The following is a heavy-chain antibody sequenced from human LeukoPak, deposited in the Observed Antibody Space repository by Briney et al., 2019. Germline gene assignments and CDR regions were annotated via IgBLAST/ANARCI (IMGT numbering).Heavy chain of an antibody. Sequence: ASVKVSCKASGYTFTSSYINWVRQAPGQRLEWMGWISAYNGRTNYAQKFRGRVTMTTDTSTSTAYMDLTSLRSEDTAVYYCARGGSYYPCIDYWGQGTLVTVPS. CDR1: GYTFTSSY. D-gene: IGHD1-26*01. J-gene: IGHJ4*02. CDR3: ARGGSYYPCIDY. V-gene: IGHV1-18*01. CDR2: ISAYNGRT.